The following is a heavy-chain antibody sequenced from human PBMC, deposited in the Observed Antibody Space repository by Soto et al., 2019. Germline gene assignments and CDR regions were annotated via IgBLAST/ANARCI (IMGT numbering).Heavy chain of an antibody. Sequence: QVTLKESGPTLVKPTQSLTLTCTFSGFSLATHGVGVGWIRQPPGEALEWLALISWNDDNRYSPSLKSRLTTXKXTXXNQVVLTMANMDPVDTATYYCAHARLLWVGGYFDYWGQGILVTVSS. CDR2: ISWNDDN. CDR3: AHARLLWVGGYFDY. D-gene: IGHD3-10*01. J-gene: IGHJ4*02. CDR1: GFSLATHGVG. V-gene: IGHV2-5*01.